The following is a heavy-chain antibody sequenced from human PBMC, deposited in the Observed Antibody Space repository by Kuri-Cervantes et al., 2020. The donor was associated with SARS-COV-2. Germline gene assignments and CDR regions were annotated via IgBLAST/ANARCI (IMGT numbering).Heavy chain of an antibody. Sequence: GGSLRLSCAASGFTFSSYGMHWVRQAPGKGLEWVSYISSSSTIYYADSVKGRFTISRDNAKNSLYLQMNSLRAEDTAVYYCARIGTTVTTSAAFDIWGQGTTVTVSS. CDR1: GFTFSSYG. D-gene: IGHD4-17*01. J-gene: IGHJ3*02. CDR2: ISSSSTI. CDR3: ARIGTTVTTSAAFDI. V-gene: IGHV3-48*01.